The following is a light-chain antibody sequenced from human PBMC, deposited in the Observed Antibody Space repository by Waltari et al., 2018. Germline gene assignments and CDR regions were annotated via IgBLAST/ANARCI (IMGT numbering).Light chain of an antibody. CDR1: SSDAGGYNY. CDR2: DVS. J-gene: IGLJ3*02. CDR3: SSYTSSSTFEV. V-gene: IGLV2-14*01. Sequence: QSALTQPASVSGSPGQSITISCTGTSSDAGGYNYVSWYQQHPGKAPRLMIYDVSKRPAGVSNRFSGSKSGNTASLTISGLQAEDEADYSCSSYTSSSTFEVFGGGTKLTVL.